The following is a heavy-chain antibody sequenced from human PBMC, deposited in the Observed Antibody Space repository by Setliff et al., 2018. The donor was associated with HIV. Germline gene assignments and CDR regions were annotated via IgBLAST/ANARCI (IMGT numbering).Heavy chain of an antibody. CDR1: GSSFSIYA. CDR3: AKDDVPRDFDI. V-gene: IGHV3-23*01. CDR2: ISGSGLST. J-gene: IGHJ3*02. Sequence: WGSLRLSCAASGSSFSIYAMTWVRQAPGKGLEWVSGISGSGLSTYYADSVKGRFTISRDNSKNTLYLQVNSLRAEDTAVYYCAKDDVPRDFDIWGQGTMVT.